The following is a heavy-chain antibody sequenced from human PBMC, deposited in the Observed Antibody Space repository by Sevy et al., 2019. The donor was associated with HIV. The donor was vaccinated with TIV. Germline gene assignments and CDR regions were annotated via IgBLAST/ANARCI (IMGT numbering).Heavy chain of an antibody. CDR2: IKQDGSEK. Sequence: GGSLRLSCAASGFTFSSYWMSWVRQAPGKGLEWVANIKQDGSEKYYVDSVKGRFTISRDNAKNSLYLQMNSLRAEDTALYYCARDGIDRASKRYGYWDYWGQGTLVTVSS. CDR3: ARDGIDRASKRYGYWDY. J-gene: IGHJ4*02. V-gene: IGHV3-7*03. CDR1: GFTFSSYW. D-gene: IGHD3-22*01.